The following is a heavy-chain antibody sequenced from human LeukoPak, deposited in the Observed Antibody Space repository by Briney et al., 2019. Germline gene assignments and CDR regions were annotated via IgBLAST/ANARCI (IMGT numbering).Heavy chain of an antibody. Sequence: GGSPRLSCAASGFTFSSYWMSWVRQAPGKGLEWVANIKQDGSEKYYVDPVKGRFTISRDNAKNSLYLQMNSLRAEDTAVYYCAREMAGTTSEHKRIDAFDIWGQGTMVTVSS. V-gene: IGHV3-7*01. CDR2: IKQDGSEK. CDR3: AREMAGTTSEHKRIDAFDI. D-gene: IGHD1-1*01. CDR1: GFTFSSYW. J-gene: IGHJ3*02.